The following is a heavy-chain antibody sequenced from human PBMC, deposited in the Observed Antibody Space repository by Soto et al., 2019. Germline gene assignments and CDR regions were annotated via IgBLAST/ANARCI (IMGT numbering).Heavy chain of an antibody. D-gene: IGHD2-2*01. CDR2: IIPILGIA. CDR1: GGTFSSYT. J-gene: IGHJ5*02. Sequence: QVQLVQSGAEVKKPGSSVKVSCKASGGTFSSYTISWVRQAPGQGLEWMGRIIPILGIANYAQKFQGRVTITADKSTSTAYMELSSLISEDTAVYYCAREGIVVVPAAIRWFDPWGQGTLVTVSS. CDR3: AREGIVVVPAAIRWFDP. V-gene: IGHV1-69*08.